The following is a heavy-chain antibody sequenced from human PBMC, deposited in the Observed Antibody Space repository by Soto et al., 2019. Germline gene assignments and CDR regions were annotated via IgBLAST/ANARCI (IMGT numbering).Heavy chain of an antibody. V-gene: IGHV4-59*01. CDR3: ARDGGEIWNNVFYYSGMDV. J-gene: IGHJ6*02. Sequence: VQLQESGPGLVKPSETLSLTCTVSGASLSVLYWSWVRQSPGKGLEWIGYSYYNGSATYNPSFRSGVTSAIDTSKSQFSLRLTSVTAADTAVYYCARDGGEIWNNVFYYSGMDVWGQWTTVTVSS. CDR2: SYYNGSA. CDR1: GASLSVLY. D-gene: IGHD3-16*01.